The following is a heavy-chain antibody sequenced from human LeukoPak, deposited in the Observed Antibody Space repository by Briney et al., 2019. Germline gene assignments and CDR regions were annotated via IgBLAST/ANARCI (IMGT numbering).Heavy chain of an antibody. CDR1: GGSISSGDYY. Sequence: PSETLSLTCTVSGGSISSGDYYWSWIRQPPGKGLEWIGYIYYSGSTYYNPSLKSRVTISVDTSKNQFSLKLSSVTAADTAVYYCATALDRYYDSSGYYGIDYWDQGTLVTVSS. V-gene: IGHV4-30-4*01. CDR3: ATALDRYYDSSGYYGIDY. D-gene: IGHD3-22*01. CDR2: IYYSGST. J-gene: IGHJ4*02.